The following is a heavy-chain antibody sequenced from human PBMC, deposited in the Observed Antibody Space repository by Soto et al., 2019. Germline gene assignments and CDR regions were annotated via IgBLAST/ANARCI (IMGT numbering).Heavy chain of an antibody. V-gene: IGHV4-4*07. CDR2: FYTTGTI. CDR1: GDSISSYP. CDR3: ATESRSYRSFDY. J-gene: IGHJ4*02. Sequence: SETLSLTCTVSGDSISSYPWSWLRQAAGKGLEWIGRFYTTGTITYNPSLKSRVSMSVDTSRNQFSLKVNSVTAADTAVYYCATESRSYRSFDYWGQGTLVTVSS. D-gene: IGHD3-16*02.